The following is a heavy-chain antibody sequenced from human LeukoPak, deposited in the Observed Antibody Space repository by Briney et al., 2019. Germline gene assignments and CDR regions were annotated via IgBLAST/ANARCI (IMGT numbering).Heavy chain of an antibody. D-gene: IGHD3-3*01. CDR3: ARAPPIFGVVIHDY. CDR2: ISAYNGNT. V-gene: IGHV1-18*01. Sequence: GASVKVSCKASGYTFTSYGISWVRQAPGQGLEWMGWISAYNGNTNYAQKLQGRVTMTTDTSTSTAYMELRSLRSDDTAVYYCARAPPIFGVVIHDYWGQGTLVTVSS. J-gene: IGHJ4*02. CDR1: GYTFTSYG.